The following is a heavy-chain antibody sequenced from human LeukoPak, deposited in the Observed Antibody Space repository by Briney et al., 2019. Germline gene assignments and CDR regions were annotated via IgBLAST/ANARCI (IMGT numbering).Heavy chain of an antibody. CDR1: GYTFTSYG. CDR3: ARDLQFYYDSSGPVDY. Sequence: ASVTVSCKASGYTFTSYGISWVRQAPGQGLEWMGWISAYNGNTNYAQKLQGRVTMTTDTSTSTAYMELRSLRSDDTAVYYCARDLQFYYDSSGPVDYWGQGTLVTVSS. V-gene: IGHV1-18*01. D-gene: IGHD3-22*01. CDR2: ISAYNGNT. J-gene: IGHJ4*02.